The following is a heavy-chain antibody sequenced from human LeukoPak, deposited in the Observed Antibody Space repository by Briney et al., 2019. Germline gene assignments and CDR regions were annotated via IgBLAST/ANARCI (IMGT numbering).Heavy chain of an antibody. CDR3: VRDRGGAYSGDNLFDP. Sequence: EGSLRLSCAASGFTFSSYEMNWVRQAPGKGLQWLSYIIGSGSTTQYADSVRDRFTISRDNDKNAVYLQMNSLRADDTAIYYCVRDRGGAYSGDNLFDPWGQGTLVTVSS. J-gene: IGHJ5*02. CDR1: GFTFSSYE. CDR2: IIGSGSTT. V-gene: IGHV3-48*03. D-gene: IGHD2-21*01.